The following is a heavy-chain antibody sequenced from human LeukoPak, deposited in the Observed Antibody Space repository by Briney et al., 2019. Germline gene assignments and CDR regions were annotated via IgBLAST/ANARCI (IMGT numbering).Heavy chain of an antibody. CDR3: AKDRGTSVVPGF. J-gene: IGHJ4*02. D-gene: IGHD2-2*01. CDR1: GFTFSSYG. V-gene: IGHV3-30*02. Sequence: PGGSLRLSCAASGFTFSSYGMHWVRQAPGKGLEWVAVIWYDGSNKYYADSVKGRFTISRDDSKNTLYLQMNSLRAEETAVYYCAKDRGTSVVPGFWGQGTLVTVSS. CDR2: IWYDGSNK.